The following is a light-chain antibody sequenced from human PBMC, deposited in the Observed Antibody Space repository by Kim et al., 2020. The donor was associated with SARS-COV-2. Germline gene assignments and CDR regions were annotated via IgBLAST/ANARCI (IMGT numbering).Light chain of an antibody. J-gene: IGLJ2*01. CDR3: NSRDSNDNVV. CDR2: GKN. CDR1: SRRSYY. Sequence: VALGQTVRITCQGDSRRSYYATWYQQKPGQAPIVVIYGKNNRPSGIPDRVSGSSSGNTASLTITGTQAGDEADYYCNSRDSNDNVVFGGGTKLTVL. V-gene: IGLV3-19*01.